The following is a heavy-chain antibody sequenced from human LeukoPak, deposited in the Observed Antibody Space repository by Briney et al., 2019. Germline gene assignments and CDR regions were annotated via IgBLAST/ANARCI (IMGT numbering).Heavy chain of an antibody. CDR3: ARLSPGIAAARLLTWFDP. V-gene: IGHV5-51*03. D-gene: IGHD6-13*01. J-gene: IGHJ5*02. Sequence: GESLKISCKGSGYSFTSYWIGWVRQMPGKGLEWMGIIYPGDSDTRYSPSFQGQVTISADKSIRTAYLQWSSLKASDTAMYYCARLSPGIAAARLLTWFDPWGQGTLVTVSS. CDR1: GYSFTSYW. CDR2: IYPGDSDT.